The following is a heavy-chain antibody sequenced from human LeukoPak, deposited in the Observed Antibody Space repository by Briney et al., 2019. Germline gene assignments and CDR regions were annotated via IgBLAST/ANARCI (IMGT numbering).Heavy chain of an antibody. CDR3: ARHFPHMDYSGWKQGWFDP. V-gene: IGHV4-59*01. J-gene: IGHJ5*02. CDR2: IYYSGST. Sequence: PSETLSLTCTVSGGSISSYYWSWIRQPPGKGLEWIGYIYYSGSTNYNPSLKSRVTISVDTSKNQFSLKLSSVTAADTAVYYCARHFPHMDYSGWKQGWFDPWGQGTLVTVSS. D-gene: IGHD6-19*01. CDR1: GGSISSYY.